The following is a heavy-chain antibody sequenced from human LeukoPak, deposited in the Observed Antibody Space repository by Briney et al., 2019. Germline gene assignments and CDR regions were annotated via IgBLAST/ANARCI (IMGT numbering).Heavy chain of an antibody. CDR3: ARLSIVGVPSRPRTFDY. J-gene: IGHJ4*02. CDR1: GDSISSSTYY. D-gene: IGHD1-26*01. Sequence: SETLSLTCTVSGDSISSSTYYWGWIRQPPGKGLEWIGSIFYSGSAYYSPSLKSRVIISVDTSKNQFSLRLSSVTAADTAVYYCARLSIVGVPSRPRTFDYWGQGILVTVSS. V-gene: IGHV4-39*07. CDR2: IFYSGSA.